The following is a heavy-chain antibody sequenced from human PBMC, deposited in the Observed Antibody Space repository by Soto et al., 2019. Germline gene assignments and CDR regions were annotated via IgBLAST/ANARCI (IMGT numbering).Heavy chain of an antibody. D-gene: IGHD3-3*01. CDR2: INHSGST. CDR1: GGSFSGYY. CDR3: ARTYYDFWSGPKSPYYYYMDV. V-gene: IGHV4-34*01. Sequence: PSETLSLTCAVYGGSFSGYYWSWIRQPPGKGLKWIGEINHSGSTNYNPSLKSRVTISVDTSKNQFSLKLSSVTAADTAVYYCARTYYDFWSGPKSPYYYYMDVWGKGTTVTVSS. J-gene: IGHJ6*03.